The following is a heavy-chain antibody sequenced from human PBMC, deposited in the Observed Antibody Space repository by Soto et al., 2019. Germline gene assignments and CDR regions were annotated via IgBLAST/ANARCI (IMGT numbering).Heavy chain of an antibody. J-gene: IGHJ5*02. CDR1: GFTVSGNY. V-gene: IGHV3-66*01. CDR3: ERASIVSTMGGWLDP. CDR2: IYSTNNT. Sequence: EVQLVESGGGLVQAGGSLRLSCAASGFTVSGNYMAWVRQAPGKGLEWVSIIYSTNNTYYADFVKGRFTMSRDNSKNTMWLQINSLRAEDTAVYYFERASIVSTMGGWLDPWGQGARVIVSS. D-gene: IGHD5-12*01.